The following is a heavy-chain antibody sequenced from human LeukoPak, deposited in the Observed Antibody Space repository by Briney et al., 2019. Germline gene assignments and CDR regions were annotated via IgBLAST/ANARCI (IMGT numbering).Heavy chain of an antibody. CDR1: GGSISTSNYY. D-gene: IGHD3-22*01. CDR2: IFYSGST. Sequence: PSETLSLTCTVSGGSISTSNYYWGWTRQPPGKGLEWIGNIFYSGSTYYSPSLKSRVTISVDTSKNQFSLKLSSVTAADTAVYYCARLDYYDSSGYFSPVDYWGQGTLVTVSS. CDR3: ARLDYYDSSGYFSPVDY. J-gene: IGHJ4*02. V-gene: IGHV4-39*07.